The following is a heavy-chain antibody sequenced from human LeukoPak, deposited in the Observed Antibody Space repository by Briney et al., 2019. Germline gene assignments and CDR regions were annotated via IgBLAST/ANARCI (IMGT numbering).Heavy chain of an antibody. V-gene: IGHV3-23*01. Sequence: GGSLRLSCAASGFPFSDHAMTWVRQTLAKGLESVSSTSAGGDITHYAESVKGRFTISRDNSKSTLYLRMNSLRAEDTAIYFCAYLDSSGFYYGRLRYWGQGTPVTVSS. CDR2: TSAGGDIT. CDR3: AYLDSSGFYYGRLRY. CDR1: GFPFSDHA. J-gene: IGHJ4*02. D-gene: IGHD3-22*01.